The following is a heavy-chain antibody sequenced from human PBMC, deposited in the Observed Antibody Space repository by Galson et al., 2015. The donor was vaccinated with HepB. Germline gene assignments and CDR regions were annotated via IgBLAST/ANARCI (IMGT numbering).Heavy chain of an antibody. CDR3: ARDAYYFDTSGYYQTDY. Sequence: TLSLTCTVSGGSITNYYWSWIRQPAGQGLEWIGRIYSGGDTYYNPSLESRVTMSVDTSKNQFSLELRSVIAADTAVYYCARDAYYFDTSGYYQTDYWGQGTLVTVSS. CDR2: IYSGGDT. D-gene: IGHD3-22*01. J-gene: IGHJ4*02. CDR1: GGSITNYY. V-gene: IGHV4-4*07.